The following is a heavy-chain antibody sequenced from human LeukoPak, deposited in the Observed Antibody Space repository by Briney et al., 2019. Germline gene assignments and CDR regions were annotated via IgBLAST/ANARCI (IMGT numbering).Heavy chain of an antibody. CDR2: ISQDGGEK. CDR1: GIRFTTHW. Sequence: GGSLRLSCAASGIRFTTHWMNWVRQAPGKGLEWVASISQDGGEKKYVDSVKGRFTISRALAQNSLFLQMPSLRAEDPAVYYCASAYASYDFWSGYENFDFWGQGPLVTVSS. CDR3: ASAYASYDFWSGYENFDF. J-gene: IGHJ4*02. V-gene: IGHV3-7*01. D-gene: IGHD3-3*01.